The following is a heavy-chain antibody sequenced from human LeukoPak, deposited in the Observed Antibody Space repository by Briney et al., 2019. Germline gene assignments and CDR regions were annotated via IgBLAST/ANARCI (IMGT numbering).Heavy chain of an antibody. Sequence: AETLSLTWPLPGASTSSYYWSWIRQPPGKGLEWIGYIYYSGSTNDNPSLKSRVNISVDTSKNQYSLKLSSVTAADTAVYYCARAVLLDYWGQGTLVTVSS. D-gene: IGHD3-10*01. CDR1: GASTSSYY. V-gene: IGHV4-59*01. J-gene: IGHJ4*02. CDR3: ARAVLLDY. CDR2: IYYSGST.